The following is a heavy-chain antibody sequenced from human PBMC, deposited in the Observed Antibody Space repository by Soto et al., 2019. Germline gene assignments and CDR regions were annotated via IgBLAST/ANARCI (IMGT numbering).Heavy chain of an antibody. CDR1: GFTFSSYA. CDR3: GKPGFLERVYYYYMDV. Sequence: EVQLLESGGGLVQPGGSLRLSCAASGFTFSSYAMSWVRQAPGKGLEWVSAISGSGGSTYYADSVKGRFTISRDNSKNTLYLQMNSLRAEDTAVYYCGKPGFLERVYYYYMDVWGKGTTVTVSS. J-gene: IGHJ6*03. V-gene: IGHV3-23*01. CDR2: ISGSGGST. D-gene: IGHD3-3*01.